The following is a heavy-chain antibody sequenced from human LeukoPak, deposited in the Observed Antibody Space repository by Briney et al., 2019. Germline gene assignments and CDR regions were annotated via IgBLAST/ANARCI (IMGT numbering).Heavy chain of an antibody. J-gene: IGHJ3*02. D-gene: IGHD5-18*01. CDR1: GGSISSYY. V-gene: IGHV4-59*01. CDR2: TYYSGST. Sequence: SETLSLTCTVSGGSISSYYWSWIRQPPGKGLEWIGYTYYSGSTNYNPSLKSRVTISVDTSKNQFSLKLSSVTAADTAVYYCARDRGYSYGYDAFDIWGQGTMVTVSS. CDR3: ARDRGYSYGYDAFDI.